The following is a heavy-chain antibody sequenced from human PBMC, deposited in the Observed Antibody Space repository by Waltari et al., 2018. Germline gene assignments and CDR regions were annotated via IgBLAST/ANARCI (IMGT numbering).Heavy chain of an antibody. CDR3: ARVVTTMTTWAYYFDY. V-gene: IGHV3-48*03. J-gene: IGHJ4*02. D-gene: IGHD1-1*01. Sequence: EVQLEESGGGLAQPGGSLRLSCEASGFSFSAYEMCWVRQAPGKGLEWPSYISSSGRTMYSAESVKGRFSISRDNANNLLYLQMDSLRAEDTAIYYCARVVTTMTTWAYYFDYWGQGTLVTVSS. CDR2: ISSSGRTM. CDR1: GFSFSAYE.